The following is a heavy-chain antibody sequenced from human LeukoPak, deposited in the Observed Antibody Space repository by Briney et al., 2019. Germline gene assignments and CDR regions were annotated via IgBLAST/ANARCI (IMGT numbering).Heavy chain of an antibody. CDR3: ARGQGIAVYWYFDL. J-gene: IGHJ2*01. CDR2: IFYTGST. Sequence: SETLSLTCSVSGSSITRHYWSWIRQPPGKGLEWIGNIFYTGSTNYNPSLKSRLSISVSTSMNQFSLKLSSVTAADTAVYYCARGQGIAVYWYFDLWGRGTLVTVSS. CDR1: GSSITRHY. D-gene: IGHD6-19*01. V-gene: IGHV4-59*11.